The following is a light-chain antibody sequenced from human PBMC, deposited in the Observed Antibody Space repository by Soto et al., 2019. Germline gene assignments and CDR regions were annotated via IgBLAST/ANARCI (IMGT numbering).Light chain of an antibody. V-gene: IGKV1-39*01. CDR3: QQSYSTPRT. CDR1: QSISSY. J-gene: IGKJ1*01. CDR2: AAS. Sequence: DIQMTQSPSSLSASVGDRVTITCRASQSISSYLNWYQQKPGKAPKFLIYAASSLRSGVPSRFSGSGSGTDITLTISSLQPDDFATYYCQQSYSTPRTFGQGTKVEIK.